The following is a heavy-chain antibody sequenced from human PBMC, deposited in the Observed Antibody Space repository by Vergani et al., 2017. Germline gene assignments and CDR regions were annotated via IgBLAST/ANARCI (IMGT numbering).Heavy chain of an antibody. Sequence: QVQLVESGGGVVQPGRSLRLSCAASGFTFSSYAMHWVRQAPGKGLEWVAVISYDGSNKYYADSVKGRFTISRDNSKNTLYLQMNSLRAEDTAVYYCARETPLLDGDPWYYYYYMDVWGKGTTVTVSS. V-gene: IGHV3-30-3*01. CDR2: ISYDGSNK. CDR1: GFTFSSYA. CDR3: ARETPLLDGDPWYYYYYMDV. D-gene: IGHD4-17*01. J-gene: IGHJ6*03.